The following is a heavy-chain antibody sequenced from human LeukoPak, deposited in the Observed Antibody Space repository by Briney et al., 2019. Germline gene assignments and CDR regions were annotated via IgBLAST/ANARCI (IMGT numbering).Heavy chain of an antibody. D-gene: IGHD6-13*01. CDR3: ARVWLPGIRAFDL. CDR1: GFTFSDYY. J-gene: IGHJ3*01. CDR2: ISSSGSTI. Sequence: PGGSLRLSCAASGFTFSDYYMSWIRQAPGKGLEWVSYISSSGSTIYYADSVKGRFTISRDNAKNSLHLQMNSLRGEDTAVYYCARVWLPGIRAFDLWGPGTMVTVSS. V-gene: IGHV3-11*04.